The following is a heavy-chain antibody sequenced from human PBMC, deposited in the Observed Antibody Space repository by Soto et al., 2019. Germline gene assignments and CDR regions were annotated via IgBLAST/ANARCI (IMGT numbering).Heavy chain of an antibody. CDR2: IYYSGST. V-gene: IGHV4-59*01. CDR1: GGSISSYY. Sequence: QVQLQESGPGLVKPSETLSLTCTVSGGSISSYYWSWIRQPPGKGLEWIGYIYYSGSTNYNPSLKRRVTISVDTSKNQFSLKLSSVTAADTAVYYCARASGQIDYWGQGTLVTVSS. CDR3: ARASGQIDY. J-gene: IGHJ4*02.